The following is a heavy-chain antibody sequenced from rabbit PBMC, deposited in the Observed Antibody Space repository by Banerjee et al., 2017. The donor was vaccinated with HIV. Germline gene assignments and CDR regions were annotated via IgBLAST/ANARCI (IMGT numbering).Heavy chain of an antibody. CDR2: IYADGSGYT. CDR1: GIDFSSYYY. D-gene: IGHD2-1*01. CDR3: AREGDDDYGDYYL. Sequence: EESGGALVTPGATLTPTCNASGIDFSSYYYMRWARQAPGKRLEWIACIYADGSGYTYYASWAKGRFTISKTSSTTVTLQMTSLTAADTATYFCAREGDDDYGDYYLWGPGTLVTVS. V-gene: IGHV1S40*01. J-gene: IGHJ4*01.